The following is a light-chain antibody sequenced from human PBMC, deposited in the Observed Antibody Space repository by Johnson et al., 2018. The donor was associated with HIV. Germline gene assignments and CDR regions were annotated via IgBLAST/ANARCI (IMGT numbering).Light chain of an antibody. V-gene: IGLV1-51*01. J-gene: IGLJ1*01. CDR1: SSNIGNNY. CDR3: GTWDSSLSAYV. CDR2: DNN. Sequence: QSVLTQPPSVSAAPGQKVTISCSGSSSNIGNNYVSWYKQLPGTAPKLLIYDNNKRPSGIPDRFSGSKSGTSATLGITGLQTGDEADYYCGTWDSSLSAYVLGTVTKVTVL.